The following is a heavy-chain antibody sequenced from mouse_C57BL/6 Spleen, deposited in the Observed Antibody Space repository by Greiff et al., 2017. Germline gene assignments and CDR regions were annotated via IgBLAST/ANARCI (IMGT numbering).Heavy chain of an antibody. Sequence: VQLKESGPELVKPGASVKMSCKASGYTFTDYNMHWVKQSHGKSLEWIGYINPNNGGTSYNQKFKGKATLTVNKSSSTAYMELRSLTSEDSAVYYWASITTVVPPYYFDYWGQGTTLTVSA. D-gene: IGHD1-1*01. CDR3: ASITTVVPPYYFDY. V-gene: IGHV1-22*01. J-gene: IGHJ2*01. CDR2: INPNNGGT. CDR1: GYTFTDYN.